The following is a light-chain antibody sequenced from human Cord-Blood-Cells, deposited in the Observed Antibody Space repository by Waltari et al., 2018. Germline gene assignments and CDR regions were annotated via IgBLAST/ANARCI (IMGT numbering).Light chain of an antibody. Sequence: QTVVTQEPSFSVSPGGTVTLPCGLSSGSVSPSSSPSWYQQTPGQAPRTLIYSTNTRSSGVPDRFSGSILGNKAALTITGAQADDESDYYCVLYMGSGIWVFGGGTKLTVL. V-gene: IGLV8-61*01. CDR2: STN. CDR1: SGSVSPSSS. CDR3: VLYMGSGIWV. J-gene: IGLJ3*02.